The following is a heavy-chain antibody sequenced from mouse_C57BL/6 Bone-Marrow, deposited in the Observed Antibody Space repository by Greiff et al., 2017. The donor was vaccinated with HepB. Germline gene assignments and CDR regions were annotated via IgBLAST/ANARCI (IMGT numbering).Heavy chain of an antibody. J-gene: IGHJ2*01. V-gene: IGHV3-6*01. CDR2: ISYDGSN. CDR3: ARDGDSYAPDY. D-gene: IGHD2-10*02. Sequence: VQLQESGPGLVKPSQSLSLTCSVTGYSITSGYYWNWIRQFPGNKLEWMGYISYDGSNNYNPSLKNRISITRDTSKNQFFLKLNSVTTEDTATYYCARDGDSYAPDYWGQGTTLTVSS. CDR1: GYSITSGYY.